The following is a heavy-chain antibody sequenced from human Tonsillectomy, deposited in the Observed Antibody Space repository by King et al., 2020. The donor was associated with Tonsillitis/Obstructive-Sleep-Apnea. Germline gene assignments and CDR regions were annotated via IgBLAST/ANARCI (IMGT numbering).Heavy chain of an antibody. V-gene: IGHV1-18*01. CDR1: GYTFSSYG. J-gene: IGHJ5*02. Sequence: VQLVQSGAEVKKPGASVKVSCKASGYTFSSYGIIWVRQAPGQGLEWMGWISADSGNTNYAQNLQGRVTMTTDTSTSTAYMDLRSLRSDDTAVYFCARVSAFAWELLPVDPWSQGTLVTVSS. D-gene: IGHD1-26*01. CDR3: ARVSAFAWELLPVDP. CDR2: ISADSGNT.